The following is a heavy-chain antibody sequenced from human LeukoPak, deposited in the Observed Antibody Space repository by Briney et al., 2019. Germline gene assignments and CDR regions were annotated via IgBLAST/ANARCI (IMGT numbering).Heavy chain of an antibody. Sequence: GRSLRLSCVGSGYSFDEYAMHWVRQVPGKGLEWVSVINWKSDKIGYADSVKGRFTISRDNSKNSLYLQKNTLRVENTALYSCAKARYCTSSSCPIDYWGQGTMVTVSS. D-gene: IGHD2-2*01. CDR1: GYSFDEYA. CDR3: AKARYCTSSSCPIDY. CDR2: INWKSDKI. V-gene: IGHV3-9*01. J-gene: IGHJ4*02.